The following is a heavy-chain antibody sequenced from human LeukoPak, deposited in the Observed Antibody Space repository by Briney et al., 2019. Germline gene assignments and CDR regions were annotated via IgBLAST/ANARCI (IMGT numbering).Heavy chain of an antibody. CDR1: GYSFTSYW. D-gene: IGHD2-2*01. CDR2: IYPGDSDT. V-gene: IGHV5-51*01. J-gene: IGHJ4*02. Sequence: GESLQISCKGSGYSFTSYWIGWVRQMPGKGLEWMGIIYPGDSDTRYSPSFQGQVTISADKSISTAYLQWSSLKASDTAMYYCARQAGYCSSTSCSTLDYWGQGTLVTVSS. CDR3: ARQAGYCSSTSCSTLDY.